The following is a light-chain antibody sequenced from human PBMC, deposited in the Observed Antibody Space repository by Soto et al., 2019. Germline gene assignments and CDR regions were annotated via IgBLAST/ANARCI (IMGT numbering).Light chain of an antibody. CDR2: DVS. J-gene: IGLJ3*02. V-gene: IGLV2-11*01. CDR3: CSYSGSYTWV. Sequence: QSALTQPPSASGSPGQSVTISCTGTSSDIGGYNYVSWYQQYPGKAPKFMIYDVSKRPSGVPDRFSGSKSGNTASLTISGLQAEDEADYYCCSYSGSYTWVFGGGTKLTVL. CDR1: SSDIGGYNY.